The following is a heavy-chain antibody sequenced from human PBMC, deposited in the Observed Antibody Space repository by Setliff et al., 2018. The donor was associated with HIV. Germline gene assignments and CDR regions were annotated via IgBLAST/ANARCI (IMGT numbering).Heavy chain of an antibody. CDR2: IYTSGST. V-gene: IGHV4-61*02. Sequence: SETLSLTCTVSGGSISSGSYYWSWIRQPAGKGLEWIGRIYTSGSTNYNPSLKSRVTISVDTSKNQFSLKLSSVTAADTAVYYCARVGAEWGYYYFDYWAQGSLVTVSS. CDR3: ARVGAEWGYYYFDY. CDR1: GGSISSGSYY. J-gene: IGHJ4*02. D-gene: IGHD3-3*01.